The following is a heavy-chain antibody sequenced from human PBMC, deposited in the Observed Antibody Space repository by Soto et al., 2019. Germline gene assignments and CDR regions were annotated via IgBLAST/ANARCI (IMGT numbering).Heavy chain of an antibody. Sequence: GGSLRLSCAASGFTFSSYAMHWVRQAPGKGLEWVAVISYDGSNKYYADSVKGRFTISRDNSKNTLYLQMNSLRAEDTAVYYCARDAYSSSYYYYYGMDVWGQGTTVTVSS. V-gene: IGHV3-30-3*01. CDR1: GFTFSSYA. J-gene: IGHJ6*02. D-gene: IGHD6-13*01. CDR3: ARDAYSSSYYYYYGMDV. CDR2: ISYDGSNK.